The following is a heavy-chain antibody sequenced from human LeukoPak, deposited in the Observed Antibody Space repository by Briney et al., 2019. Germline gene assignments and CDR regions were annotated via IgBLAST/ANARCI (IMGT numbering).Heavy chain of an antibody. CDR1: GFTFSSYE. CDR2: ISSSGSTI. J-gene: IGHJ4*02. Sequence: GGSLRRSCAASGFTFSSYEMNWVRQAPGKGLEWVSYISSSGSTIYYADSVKGRFTISRDNAKNSLYLQMNSQRAEDTAVYYCARDRAMGALDYWGQGTLVTVSS. CDR3: ARDRAMGALDY. D-gene: IGHD3-16*01. V-gene: IGHV3-48*03.